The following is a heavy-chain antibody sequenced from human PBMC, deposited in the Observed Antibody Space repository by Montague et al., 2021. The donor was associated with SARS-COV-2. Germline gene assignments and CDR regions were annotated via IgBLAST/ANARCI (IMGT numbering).Heavy chain of an antibody. CDR1: SGSLSGYD. D-gene: IGHD4-23*01. CDR2: INYSGDT. V-gene: IGHV4-34*01. Sequence: SETLSLTCAVYSGSLSGYDWSWIRQAPGKGLEWIGEINYSGDTYYNPSLTSRVTISMDTSESQFSLKMTSVTAADTAVYYCARLESSRWFFDYWGQGTLVTVSS. J-gene: IGHJ4*02. CDR3: ARLESSRWFFDY.